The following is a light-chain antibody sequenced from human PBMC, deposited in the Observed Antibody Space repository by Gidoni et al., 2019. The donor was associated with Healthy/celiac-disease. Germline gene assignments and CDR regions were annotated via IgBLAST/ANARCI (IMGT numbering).Light chain of an antibody. CDR2: AAS. J-gene: IGKJ3*01. CDR1: ESISSY. Sequence: DIQMTQSPSSLSASVGDRVTITIRASESISSYLYLYQQKPGKAPNLLIYAASSFQSGVPSRFSGSGSGTDFTLTISSLQPEDFATYYCQQSYSTPFTVGPGTKVDIK. CDR3: QQSYSTPFT. V-gene: IGKV1-39*01.